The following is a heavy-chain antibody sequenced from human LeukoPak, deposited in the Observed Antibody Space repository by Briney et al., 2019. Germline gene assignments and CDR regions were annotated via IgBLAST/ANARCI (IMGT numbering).Heavy chain of an antibody. V-gene: IGHV4-59*01. Sequence: SATLSLTCTVSGGSISSYHWSWIRQPPGKGLEWIGHIYYSGTTNHNPSLKSRVTISADTSKNQISLKLSSVTAADTAVYYCARGSGGVTTLTKNFDYWGQGTLVTVSS. CDR1: GGSISSYH. CDR2: IYYSGTT. CDR3: ARGSGGVTTLTKNFDY. J-gene: IGHJ4*02. D-gene: IGHD4-11*01.